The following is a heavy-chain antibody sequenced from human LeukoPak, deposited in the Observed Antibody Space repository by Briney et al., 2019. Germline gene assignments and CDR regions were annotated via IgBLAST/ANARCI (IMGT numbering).Heavy chain of an antibody. CDR3: WRGPIGQSPSLSLCFDS. CDR2: ITGSGDST. D-gene: IGHD2/OR15-2a*01. Sequence: GGSLRLSCAASGFTFTNCAMSWVRQAPGKGLEWVSAITGSGDSTYYADSEKGRFIFSRDSYKNKLYMQMKSLTADASAVYYCWRGPIGQSPSLSLCFDSWVRGGLVAVSS. CDR1: GFTFTNCA. V-gene: IGHV3-23*01. J-gene: IGHJ4*02.